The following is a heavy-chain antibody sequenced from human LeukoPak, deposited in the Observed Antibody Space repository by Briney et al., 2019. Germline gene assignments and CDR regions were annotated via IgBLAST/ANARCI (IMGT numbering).Heavy chain of an antibody. CDR3: ARGWDRHAFDI. CDR1: GGSISSYY. D-gene: IGHD1-26*01. CDR2: IYYSGST. J-gene: IGHJ3*02. Sequence: PSETLSLTCTVSGGSISSYYWSWIRQPPGKGLEWIGYIYYSGSTNYNPSLKSRVTISVDTSKNQFSLKLSSVTAADTAVYYCARGWDRHAFDIWGQGTMVTVSS. V-gene: IGHV4-59*08.